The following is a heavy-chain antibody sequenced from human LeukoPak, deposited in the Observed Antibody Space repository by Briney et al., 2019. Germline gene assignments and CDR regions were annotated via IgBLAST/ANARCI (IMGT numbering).Heavy chain of an antibody. Sequence: SETVSCKASGGTISSFEISWVRQAPGQGLEWMGGIIPMFGIANYAQRFQGRITITADESTNTTHMELSSLRSEDTAVYYCARRYGDQDYYYYYMDVWGKGTTVTVSS. V-gene: IGHV1-69*01. CDR3: ARRYGDQDYYYYYMDV. D-gene: IGHD4-17*01. CDR1: GGTISSFE. CDR2: IIPMFGIA. J-gene: IGHJ6*03.